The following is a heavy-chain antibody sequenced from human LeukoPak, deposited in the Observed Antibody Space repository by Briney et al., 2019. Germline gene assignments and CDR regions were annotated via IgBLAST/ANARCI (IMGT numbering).Heavy chain of an antibody. V-gene: IGHV4-59*01. CDR1: GGSISSYY. D-gene: IGHD3-22*01. J-gene: IGHJ4*02. CDR3: ARGGDSSGYYYPVFDY. Sequence: SETLSLTCSVSGGSISSYYWSWIRQPPGKGLEWIGYIYYSGSTNYNPSLKSRVTISVDTSKNQFSLKLSSVTAADTAVYYCARGGDSSGYYYPVFDYWGQGTLVTVSS. CDR2: IYYSGST.